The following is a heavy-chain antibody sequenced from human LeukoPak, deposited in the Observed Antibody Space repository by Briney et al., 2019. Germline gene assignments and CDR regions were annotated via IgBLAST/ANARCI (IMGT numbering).Heavy chain of an antibody. Sequence: ASVKVSCKASGYTFTSYGISWVRQAPGQGLEWMGWISAYNGNTNYAQKLQGRVTMTTDTSTSTAYMELRSLRSDDTAVYYCARFKEVAHYDFWSGLKDYYYGMDVWGQGTTVTVSS. CDR3: ARFKEVAHYDFWSGLKDYYYGMDV. J-gene: IGHJ6*02. V-gene: IGHV1-18*01. CDR2: ISAYNGNT. D-gene: IGHD3-3*01. CDR1: GYTFTSYG.